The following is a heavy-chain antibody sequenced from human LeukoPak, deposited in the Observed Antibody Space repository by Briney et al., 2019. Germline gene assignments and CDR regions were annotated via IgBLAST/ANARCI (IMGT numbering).Heavy chain of an antibody. CDR3: AKRGSQLERRWGLFAP. J-gene: IGHJ5*02. CDR1: GGPVTTNY. CDR2: SDHRGST. Sequence: SETLSLTCAVDGGPVTTNYWGWLRQPPGKGLEWIGESDHRGSTNYSPSLRSRVSIFVDASKNHFSLRLNSVTAADTAVYYCAKRGSQLERRWGLFAPWGQGTLVTVSS. D-gene: IGHD1-1*01. V-gene: IGHV4-34*01.